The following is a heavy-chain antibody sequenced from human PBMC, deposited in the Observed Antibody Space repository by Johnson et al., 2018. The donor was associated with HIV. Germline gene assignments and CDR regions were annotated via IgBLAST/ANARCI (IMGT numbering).Heavy chain of an antibody. Sequence: QVQLVESGGGVVQPGRSLRLSCAASGFTFSSYVMHWVRQAPGKGLEWVTVISYDGSNKYYADSVKGRFTISRDNSKNTLYLQMNSLRAEDTAVYYCAKESAFDIWGQGTMVTVSS. V-gene: IGHV3-30*18. CDR3: AKESAFDI. CDR1: GFTFSSYV. J-gene: IGHJ3*02. CDR2: ISYDGSNK.